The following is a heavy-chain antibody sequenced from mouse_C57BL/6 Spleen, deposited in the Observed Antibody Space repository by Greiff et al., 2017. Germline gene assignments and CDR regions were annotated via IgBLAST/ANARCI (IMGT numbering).Heavy chain of an antibody. J-gene: IGHJ2*01. D-gene: IGHD4-1*01. V-gene: IGHV5-6*01. CDR1: GFTFSSYG. CDR2: ISSGGSYT. Sequence: EVQGVESGGDLVKPGGSLKLSCAASGFTFSSYGMSWVRQTPDKRLEWVATISSGGSYTYYPDRVKGRFTLSRDNAKNTLYLQMSCLTSEDTAMYYCASISGTFCYFDYWGQGTTLTVSS. CDR3: ASISGTFCYFDY.